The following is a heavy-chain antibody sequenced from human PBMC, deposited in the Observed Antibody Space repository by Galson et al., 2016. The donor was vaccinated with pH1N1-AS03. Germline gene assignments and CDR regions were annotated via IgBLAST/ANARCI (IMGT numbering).Heavy chain of an antibody. CDR1: GFTFSGYW. V-gene: IGHV3-7*03. J-gene: IGHJ3*02. CDR3: AKGKDFWSGYPDDPFDI. CDR2: IKQDGSEK. D-gene: IGHD3-3*01. Sequence: SLRLSCAASGFTFSGYWMTWVRQAPGKGLQWVANIKQDGSEKYYVDSVKGRFTISRDSAKKSLYLQINGLRAEDTAVYYCAKGKDFWSGYPDDPFDIWGQGTMVTVSS.